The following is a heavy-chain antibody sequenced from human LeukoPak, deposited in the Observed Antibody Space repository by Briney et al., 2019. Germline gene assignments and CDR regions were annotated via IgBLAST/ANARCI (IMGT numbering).Heavy chain of an antibody. Sequence: GGSLSLSCAASGFAFNTYSMSWVRQAPGKGLEWVSFIFSSSTYIYYTDSVKGRFTISRDNARNSLYLQMDNLRAEDTGVYYCARDFYDGFALDYWGQGTLVTLSS. CDR2: IFSSSTYI. J-gene: IGHJ4*02. D-gene: IGHD2/OR15-2a*01. V-gene: IGHV3-21*03. CDR1: GFAFNTYS. CDR3: ARDFYDGFALDY.